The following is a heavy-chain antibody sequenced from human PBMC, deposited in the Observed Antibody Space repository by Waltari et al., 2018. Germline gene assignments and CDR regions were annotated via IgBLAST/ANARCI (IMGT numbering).Heavy chain of an antibody. D-gene: IGHD2-15*01. CDR1: AFTFGTCG. CDR2: IKQNGREK. CDR3: ARRRGGGYWYFDL. V-gene: IGHV3-7*01. J-gene: IGHJ2*01. Sequence: EVQLVESGGGLVQPGGSLRLSCVGSAFTFGTCGMSWVRHSPGKGLGWVANIKQNGREKSYVDSVKGRFIISRDDAQNSLYLQLNSLRAEDTAVYYCARRRGGGYWYFDLWGRGTLVTVSS.